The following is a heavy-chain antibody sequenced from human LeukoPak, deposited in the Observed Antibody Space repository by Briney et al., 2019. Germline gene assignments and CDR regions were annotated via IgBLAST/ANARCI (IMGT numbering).Heavy chain of an antibody. V-gene: IGHV3-23*01. D-gene: IGHD2-8*01. J-gene: IGHJ4*02. CDR2: ISNSGGSGSA. Sequence: GGSLRLSCAASGFTFRSYAMSWVRQAPGKGLEWVSGISNSGGSGSAYYADSVKGRTTIFRDNSKNTLYLQMNSLRVEDTAVYYCALGYAMNYWGQGTLVTVSS. CDR1: GFTFRSYA. CDR3: ALGYAMNY.